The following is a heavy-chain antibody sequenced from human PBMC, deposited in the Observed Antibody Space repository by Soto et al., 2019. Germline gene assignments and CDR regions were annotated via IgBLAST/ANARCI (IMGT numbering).Heavy chain of an antibody. D-gene: IGHD2-15*01. CDR3: AGDTHCDGGNCPMCGFDM. V-gene: IGHV5-51*01. CDR1: GYGFSIHW. Sequence: GESLKISCKGSGYGFSIHWVAWLRQMPGKGLEWVGIIDPGNSNTMYSPSFQGQVTISADTALSTTYLQWDTLKPPDTAIYFCAGDTHCDGGNCPMCGFDMWGQGTMVTVSS. CDR2: IDPGNSNT. J-gene: IGHJ3*02.